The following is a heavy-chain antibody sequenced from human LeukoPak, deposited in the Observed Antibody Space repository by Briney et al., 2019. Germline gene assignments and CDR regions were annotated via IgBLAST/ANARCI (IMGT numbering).Heavy chain of an antibody. V-gene: IGHV1-18*01. CDR3: ARDRRYCSGGSCYWTVFDY. Sequence: ASVKVSCKASGYTFTSYGISWVRQAPGQGLEWMGWISAYNGNTNYAQKFQGRVTMTRDTSISTAYMELSRLRSDDTAVYYCARDRRYCSGGSCYWTVFDYWGQGTLVTVSS. J-gene: IGHJ4*02. CDR1: GYTFTSYG. D-gene: IGHD2-15*01. CDR2: ISAYNGNT.